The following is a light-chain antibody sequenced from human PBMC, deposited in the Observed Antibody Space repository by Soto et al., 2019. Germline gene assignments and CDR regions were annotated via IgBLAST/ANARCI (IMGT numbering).Light chain of an antibody. Sequence: DIVLTQSPGTLSLSPGERATLSCRASQSVSSNYLAWYQQKPGQAPRLLIYGASTRATGVPARFSGSGSGTDFTLTISRLEPEDFAVYHCQQYGSLSWTFGQGTKVVIK. J-gene: IGKJ1*01. CDR1: QSVSSNY. CDR3: QQYGSLSWT. V-gene: IGKV3-20*01. CDR2: GAS.